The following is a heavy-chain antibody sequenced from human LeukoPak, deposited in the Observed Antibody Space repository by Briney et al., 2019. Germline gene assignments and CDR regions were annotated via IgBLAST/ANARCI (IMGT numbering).Heavy chain of an antibody. Sequence: GGSLRLSCAASGFTVSSNYMSWVRQAPGKELEWVSVIYSGGSTYYADSVKGRFTISRDNSKNTLYLQMNSLRAEDTAVYYCARSTLPLYGDKGGYYFDYWGQGTLVTVSS. D-gene: IGHD4-23*01. J-gene: IGHJ4*02. V-gene: IGHV3-66*01. CDR1: GFTVSSNY. CDR2: IYSGGST. CDR3: ARSTLPLYGDKGGYYFDY.